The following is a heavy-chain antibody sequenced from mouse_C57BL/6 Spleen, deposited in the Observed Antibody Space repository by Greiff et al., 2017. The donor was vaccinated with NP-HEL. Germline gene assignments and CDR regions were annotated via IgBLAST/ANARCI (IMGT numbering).Heavy chain of an antibody. Sequence: DVMLVESGGGLVKPGGSLKLSCAASGFTFSDYGMHWVRQAPEKGLEWVAYISSGSSTIYYVDTVKGRFTISRDNAKNTLFLQMTSLRSEDTAMYYCARHPYGGAMDYWGQGTSVTVSS. V-gene: IGHV5-17*01. J-gene: IGHJ4*01. CDR2: ISSGSSTI. CDR1: GFTFSDYG. CDR3: ARHPYGGAMDY. D-gene: IGHD1-1*01.